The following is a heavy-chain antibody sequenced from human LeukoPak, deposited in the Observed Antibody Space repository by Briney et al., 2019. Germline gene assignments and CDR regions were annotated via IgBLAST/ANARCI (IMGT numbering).Heavy chain of an antibody. Sequence: SETLSLTCTVSGGSISSYYWSWIRQPPGKGLERIGYIYYSGSTNYNPSLKSRVTISVDTSKNQFSLKLSSVTAADTAVYYCARHPTVVTAPDYWGQGTLVTVSS. CDR3: ARHPTVVTAPDY. D-gene: IGHD2-21*02. CDR2: IYYSGST. CDR1: GGSISSYY. V-gene: IGHV4-59*08. J-gene: IGHJ4*02.